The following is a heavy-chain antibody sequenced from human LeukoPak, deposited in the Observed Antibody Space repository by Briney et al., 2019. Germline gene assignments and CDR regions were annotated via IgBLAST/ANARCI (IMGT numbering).Heavy chain of an antibody. Sequence: SETLSLTCTVSGGSISSYYWSWIRQPPGKGLEWIGYIYYSGSTNYNPSLKSRVTISVDTSKNQFSLKLSSVTAADTAVYYCARSDTAMVNYFDYWGQGTLVTVSS. J-gene: IGHJ4*02. V-gene: IGHV4-59*01. CDR3: ARSDTAMVNYFDY. CDR2: IYYSGST. D-gene: IGHD5-18*01. CDR1: GGSISSYY.